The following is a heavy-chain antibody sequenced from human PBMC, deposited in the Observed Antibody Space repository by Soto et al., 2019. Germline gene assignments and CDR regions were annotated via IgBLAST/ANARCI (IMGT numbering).Heavy chain of an antibody. CDR3: ARVGYYGSGSYLYDYGMDV. J-gene: IGHJ6*02. CDR2: ISAYNGNT. CDR1: G. Sequence: GIGWMSKKPGQGLEWMGWISAYNGNTDYAQKVQGRVTMTTDTSTSRAYMELRSLRSDDTAVYYCARVGYYGSGSYLYDYGMDVWGQGTTVSVSS. V-gene: IGHV1-18*04. D-gene: IGHD3-10*01.